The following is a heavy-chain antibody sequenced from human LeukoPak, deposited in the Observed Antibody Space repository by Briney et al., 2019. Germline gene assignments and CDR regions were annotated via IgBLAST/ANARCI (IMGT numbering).Heavy chain of an antibody. CDR1: GVSISGYY. D-gene: IGHD1-26*01. J-gene: IGHJ4*02. CDR2: LYYSGDT. CDR3: ARGVAGSGSTPNY. V-gene: IGHV4-59*01. Sequence: SETLSLTCTVAGVSISGYYWMRIRQPPGKGLEWIGYLYYSGDTKYSPSLNSRVTISEDTSKNQASLKLRSMTAADTAVYYCARGVAGSGSTPNYWGQGTLVTVSS.